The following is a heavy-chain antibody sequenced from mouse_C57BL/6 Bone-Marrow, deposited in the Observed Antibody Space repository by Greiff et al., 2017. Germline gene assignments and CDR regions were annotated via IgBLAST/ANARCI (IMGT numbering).Heavy chain of an antibody. V-gene: IGHV1-80*01. CDR2: IYPGDGDT. CDR1: GYAFSTYW. CDR3: ARDWDYFDY. Sequence: VQLVESGAELVKPGASVTISCKVSGYAFSTYWMNRVKQRPGTGLEWFGQIYPGDGDTNYNGKFKGKATLTADKSSSTSYMQLSSLTSEDSAVDFCARDWDYFDYWGQGTTLTVSS. J-gene: IGHJ2*01. D-gene: IGHD4-1*01.